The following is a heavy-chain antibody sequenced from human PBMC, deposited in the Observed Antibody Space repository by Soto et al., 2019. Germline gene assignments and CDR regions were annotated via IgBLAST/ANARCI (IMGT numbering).Heavy chain of an antibody. V-gene: IGHV3-23*01. CDR1: GFTFSSYA. CDR3: AKGKSSGGGWNYGMDV. D-gene: IGHD6-19*01. CDR2: IGSSGGST. J-gene: IGHJ6*02. Sequence: EVQLLESGGGLVQPGGSLRISCAASGFTFSSYAMSWVRQAPGKGLEWVSAIGSSGGSTSYADSVKGRFTISRDNSKKTLYLQMNSLRAEDTAVYYCAKGKSSGGGWNYGMDVWGQGTTVTVSS.